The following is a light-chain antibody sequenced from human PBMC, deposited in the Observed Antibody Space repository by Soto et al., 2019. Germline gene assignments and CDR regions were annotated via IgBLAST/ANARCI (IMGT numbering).Light chain of an antibody. CDR1: QSISSY. V-gene: IGKV1-39*01. Sequence: DIQMTQSPSSLSASVGDRVTITCRAGQSISSYLNWYQQKPGKAPKLLIYAASSLQSGVPSRFSGSGSGTDFTLTISSLQPEDFATFYCQQYHRYSTFGQGTRVDIK. CDR3: QQYHRYST. J-gene: IGKJ1*01. CDR2: AAS.